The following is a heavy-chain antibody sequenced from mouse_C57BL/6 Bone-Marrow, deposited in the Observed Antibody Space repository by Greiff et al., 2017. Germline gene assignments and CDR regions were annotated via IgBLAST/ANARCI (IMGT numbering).Heavy chain of an antibody. CDR3: ARAYYGSSYPFDY. V-gene: IGHV1-50*01. D-gene: IGHD1-1*01. Sequence: QVQLKESGAELVKPGASVKLSCKASGYTFTSYWMQWVKQRPGQGLEWIGEIDPSDSYTNYNQKFKGKATLTVDTSSSTAYMQLSSLTSEDSAVYYCARAYYGSSYPFDYWGQGTTLTVSS. CDR1: GYTFTSYW. CDR2: IDPSDSYT. J-gene: IGHJ2*01.